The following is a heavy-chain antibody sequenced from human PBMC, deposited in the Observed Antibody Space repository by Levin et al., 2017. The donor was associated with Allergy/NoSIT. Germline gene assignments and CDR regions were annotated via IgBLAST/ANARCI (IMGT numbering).Heavy chain of an antibody. Sequence: SETLSLTCAVYGGSFSGYYWSWIRQPPGKGLEWIGEINHSGSTNYNPSLKSRVTISVDTSKNQFSLKLSSVTAADTAVYYCARERITMVQGVIPVYDYWGQGTLVTVSS. J-gene: IGHJ4*02. V-gene: IGHV4-34*01. CDR1: GGSFSGYY. CDR2: INHSGST. D-gene: IGHD3-10*01. CDR3: ARERITMVQGVIPVYDY.